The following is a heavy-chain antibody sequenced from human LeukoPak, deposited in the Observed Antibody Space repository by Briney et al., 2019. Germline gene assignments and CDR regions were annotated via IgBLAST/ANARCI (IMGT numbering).Heavy chain of an antibody. CDR1: GFTFSSYA. J-gene: IGHJ4*02. V-gene: IGHV3-23*01. Sequence: GGSLRLSCAASGFTFSSYAMSWVRQAPGKGLEWVSAISGSGGSTYYADSVKGRFTISRDNSKNTLYLQMNSLRAEDTAVYYCARAVSGSSLFDYWGQGTLVTVSS. D-gene: IGHD1-26*01. CDR2: ISGSGGST. CDR3: ARAVSGSSLFDY.